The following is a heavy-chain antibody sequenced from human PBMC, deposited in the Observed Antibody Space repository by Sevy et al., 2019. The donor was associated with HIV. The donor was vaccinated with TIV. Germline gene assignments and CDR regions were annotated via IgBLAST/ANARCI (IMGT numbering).Heavy chain of an antibody. CDR3: ARDFVVPAARGTYYYYGMDV. V-gene: IGHV4-59*01. J-gene: IGHJ6*02. CDR1: GGSISSYY. D-gene: IGHD2-2*01. CDR2: IYYSGST. Sequence: KQSQTLSLTCTVSGGSISSYYWSWIRQPPGKGLEWIGYIYYSGSTNYNPSLKSRVTISVDTSKNQFSLKLSSVTAADTAVYYCARDFVVPAARGTYYYYGMDVWGQGTTVTVSS.